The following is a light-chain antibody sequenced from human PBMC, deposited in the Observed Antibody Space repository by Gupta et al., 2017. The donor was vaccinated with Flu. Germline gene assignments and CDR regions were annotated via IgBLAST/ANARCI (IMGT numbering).Light chain of an antibody. CDR3: SSYTRSNTLL. CDR2: EVS. V-gene: IGLV2-14*01. CDR1: SSDVGSDKY. J-gene: IGLJ3*02. Sequence: TSSDVGSDKYVFWYQRHPGKVPKLIIYEVSGRPSGVSDRFSGSKSGNTASLTISGLQADDEADYFCSSYTRSNTLLFGGGTKVTVL.